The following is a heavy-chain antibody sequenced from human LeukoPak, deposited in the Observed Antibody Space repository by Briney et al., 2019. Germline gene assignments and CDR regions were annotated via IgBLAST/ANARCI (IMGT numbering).Heavy chain of an antibody. CDR1: GGSISSGGYY. CDR2: IYYSGST. Sequence: PSETLSLTCTVSGGSISSGGYYWSWIRQHPGKGLEWIGYIYYSGSTYYNPSFKSRVTISVDTSKNQFSLKLSSVTAADTAVYYCARSYDFWSGYYHNWFDPWGQGTLVTVSS. J-gene: IGHJ5*02. V-gene: IGHV4-31*03. D-gene: IGHD3-3*01. CDR3: ARSYDFWSGYYHNWFDP.